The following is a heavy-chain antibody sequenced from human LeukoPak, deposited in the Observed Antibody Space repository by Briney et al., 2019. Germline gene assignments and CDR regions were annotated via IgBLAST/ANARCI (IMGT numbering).Heavy chain of an antibody. CDR1: GGTFSSYA. V-gene: IGHV1-69*13. CDR3: ARSRRGYSGYEAADYYYYYGMDV. CDR2: IIPIFGPA. D-gene: IGHD5-12*01. J-gene: IGHJ6*04. Sequence: SVKVSCKASGGTFSSYALSWVRQAPGQGLEWMGGIIPIFGPAHYAQKSQGRVSITADECTSTAYMELSSLRSEDTAVYYCARSRRGYSGYEAADYYYYYGMDVWGKGTTVTVSS.